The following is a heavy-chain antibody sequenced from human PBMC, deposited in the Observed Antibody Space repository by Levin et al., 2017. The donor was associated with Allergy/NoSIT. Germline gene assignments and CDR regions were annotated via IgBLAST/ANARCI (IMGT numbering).Heavy chain of an antibody. CDR1: GGSISSSSYY. V-gene: IGHV4-39*01. J-gene: IGHJ5*02. CDR3: ARDIVVVPAAIGLFRWWWFDP. D-gene: IGHD2-2*01. CDR2: IYYSGST. Sequence: SETLSLTCTVSGGSISSSSYYWGWIRQPPGKGLEWIGSIYYSGSTYYNPSLKSRVTISVDTSKNQFSLKLSSVTAADTAVYYCARDIVVVPAAIGLFRWWWFDPWGQGTLVTVSS.